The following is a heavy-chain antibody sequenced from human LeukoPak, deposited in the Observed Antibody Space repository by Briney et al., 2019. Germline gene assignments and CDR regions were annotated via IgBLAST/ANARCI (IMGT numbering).Heavy chain of an antibody. CDR2: ISAYNGNT. D-gene: IGHD4-11*01. V-gene: IGHV1-18*01. J-gene: IGHJ4*02. Sequence: SVKVSCKASGYTFTSYGISWVRQAPGQGLEWMGWISAYNGNTNYAQKLQGRVTMTTDTSTSTAYMELRSLRSDDTAVYYCARAFPPTVTAPSSSFYYWGQGTLVTVSS. CDR1: GYTFTSYG. CDR3: ARAFPPTVTAPSSSFYY.